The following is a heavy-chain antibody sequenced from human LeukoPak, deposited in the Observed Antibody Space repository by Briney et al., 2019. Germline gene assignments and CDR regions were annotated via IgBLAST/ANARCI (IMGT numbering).Heavy chain of an antibody. V-gene: IGHV3-33*01. Sequence: GGSLRLSCAASGLSLTTHGMLWVRQAPGKGLEWVAVIWYDGSNKYYADSVKGRFTISRDNSKNTLYLQMNSLRAEDTAVYYCASVYSYGWFDYWGQGTLVTVSS. J-gene: IGHJ5*01. CDR3: ASVYSYGWFDY. CDR1: GLSLTTHG. CDR2: IWYDGSNK. D-gene: IGHD5-18*01.